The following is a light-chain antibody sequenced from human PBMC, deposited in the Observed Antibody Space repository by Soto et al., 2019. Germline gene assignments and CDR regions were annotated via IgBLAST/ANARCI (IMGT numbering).Light chain of an antibody. CDR1: TSNIGAGYD. Sequence: QSVLTQPPSVSGAPGQRVTISCTGNTSNIGAGYDVHWYQQLPGKAPKLLIFGNINRPSGVPDRFSGSKSGTSASLAITGLQDQDEAHYYCQSYVSRQVGWVFGGGTEVTVL. J-gene: IGLJ3*02. V-gene: IGLV1-40*01. CDR3: QSYVSRQVGWV. CDR2: GNI.